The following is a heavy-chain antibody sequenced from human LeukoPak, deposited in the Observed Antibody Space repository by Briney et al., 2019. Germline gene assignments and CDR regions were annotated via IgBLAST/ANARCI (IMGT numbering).Heavy chain of an antibody. CDR2: IILIFGTA. D-gene: IGHD6-13*01. CDR3: ARGPYSSSWSNFDY. J-gene: IGHJ4*02. Sequence: SVKVSCKASGGTFSSYAISWVRQAPGQGLEWMGGIILIFGTANYAQKFQGRVTITADKSTSTAYMELSSLRSEDTAVYYCARGPYSSSWSNFDYWGQGTLVTVSS. V-gene: IGHV1-69*06. CDR1: GGTFSSYA.